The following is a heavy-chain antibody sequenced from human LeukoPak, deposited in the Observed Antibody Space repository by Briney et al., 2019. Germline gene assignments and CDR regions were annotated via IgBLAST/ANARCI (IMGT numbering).Heavy chain of an antibody. V-gene: IGHV4-39*07. CDR3: ARSKGGSCCPGRVDY. Sequence: PSETLPLTCTVSGGSISSSSYYWGWIRQPPGKGLEWIGSIYHSGSTYYNPSLKSRVTISVDTSKNQFSLKLSSVTAADTAVYYCARSKGGSCCPGRVDYWGQGTLVTVSS. CDR1: GGSISSSSYY. D-gene: IGHD2-15*01. CDR2: IYHSGST. J-gene: IGHJ4*02.